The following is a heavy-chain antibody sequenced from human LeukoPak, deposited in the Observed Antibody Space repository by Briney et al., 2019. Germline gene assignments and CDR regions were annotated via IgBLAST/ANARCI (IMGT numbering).Heavy chain of an antibody. CDR3: ARAQPERYCSGGSCYSVWYYFDY. J-gene: IGHJ4*02. CDR1: GGSISSGGYS. D-gene: IGHD2-15*01. V-gene: IGHV4-30-2*01. CDR2: IYHSGST. Sequence: SETLSLTCAVSGGSISSGGYSWSWIRPPPGKGLEWIGYIYHSGSTYYNPSLKSRVTISVDRSKNQFSLKLSSVTAADTAVYYCARAQPERYCSGGSCYSVWYYFDYWGQGTLVTVSS.